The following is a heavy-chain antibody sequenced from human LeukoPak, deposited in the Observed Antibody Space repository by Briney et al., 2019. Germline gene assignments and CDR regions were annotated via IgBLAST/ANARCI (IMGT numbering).Heavy chain of an antibody. J-gene: IGHJ4*02. CDR3: ARGSRWLHIDY. D-gene: IGHD5-12*01. Sequence: PGGSLRLSCAASGFTFSSYSMSWVRQAPGKGLEWVSSISSSSSYIYYADSVKGRFTISRDNAKNSLYLQMNSLRAEDTAVYYCARGSRWLHIDYWGQGTLVTVSS. CDR2: ISSSSSYI. CDR1: GFTFSSYS. V-gene: IGHV3-21*01.